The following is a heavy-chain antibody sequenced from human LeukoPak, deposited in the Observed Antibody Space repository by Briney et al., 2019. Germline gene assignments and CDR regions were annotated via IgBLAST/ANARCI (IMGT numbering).Heavy chain of an antibody. D-gene: IGHD3-10*01. J-gene: IGHJ6*03. CDR2: IRYDGSNK. Sequence: ESGGSLRLSCAASGFTFSSYGMHWVRQAPGKGLEWVAFIRYDGSNKYYADSVKGRFTISRENTKNTLYLQMNSLRAEDTAVYYCARKARGYMDVWGKGTTVTVSS. CDR3: ARKARGYMDV. V-gene: IGHV3-30*02. CDR1: GFTFSSYG.